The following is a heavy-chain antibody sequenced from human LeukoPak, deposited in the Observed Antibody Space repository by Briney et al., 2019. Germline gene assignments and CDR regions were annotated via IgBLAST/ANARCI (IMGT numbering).Heavy chain of an antibody. D-gene: IGHD3-10*01. J-gene: IGHJ3*02. Sequence: PGGSLRLSCVASGFTFNGYTMHWVRQAPGKGLEWVAIISYDGSTKYYADSVKGRFTISRDNSKNTLLLQMNSLRAEDTAVYYCARDAFGARGIGGGLDIWGQGTMVIVSS. V-gene: IGHV3-33*01. CDR1: GFTFNGYT. CDR2: ISYDGSTK. CDR3: ARDAFGARGIGGGLDI.